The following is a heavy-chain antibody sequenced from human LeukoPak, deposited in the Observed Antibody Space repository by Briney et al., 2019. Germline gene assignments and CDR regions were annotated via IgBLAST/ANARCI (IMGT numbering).Heavy chain of an antibody. V-gene: IGHV3-48*03. J-gene: IGHJ3*02. CDR2: ISTSGTTI. CDR1: GFAFSSYE. D-gene: IGHD1-7*01. CDR3: ARGGTGATRDDTFDM. Sequence: GGSLRLSCAASGFAFSSYEMNWVRQAPGKGLEWVSYISTSGTTIHYADSVKGRFTISRDNAKNSLYLQMNSLRAEDTALYYCARGGTGATRDDTFDMWGQGTTVTVSS.